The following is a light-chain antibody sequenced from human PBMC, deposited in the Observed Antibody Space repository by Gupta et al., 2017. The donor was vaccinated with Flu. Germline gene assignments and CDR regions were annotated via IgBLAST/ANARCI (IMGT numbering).Light chain of an antibody. CDR3: MQATHWPYT. CDR1: QGLVYTDGNTF. CDR2: RVS. Sequence: MSCRSSQGLVYTDGNTFLNWFQQRPGQSPRRLIYRVSNRDSGIPDRFSGSGSGTNFTLKISRVEAEDVGIYYCMQATHWPYTFGQGTKLERK. J-gene: IGKJ2*01. V-gene: IGKV2-30*01.